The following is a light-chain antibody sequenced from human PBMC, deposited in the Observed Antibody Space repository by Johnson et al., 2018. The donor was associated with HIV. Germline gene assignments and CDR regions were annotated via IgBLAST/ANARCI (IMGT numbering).Light chain of an antibody. J-gene: IGLJ1*01. Sequence: QSVLTQPPSVSAAPGQKVTISCSGSSSNIGNKYVSCYQQLPGTAPKLLIYENSKRPSGIPDRFSGSKSGTSATLGITGLQTGDEADYYCGTWDTSLSAGGVFGSGTKVTVL. V-gene: IGLV1-51*02. CDR1: SSNIGNKY. CDR3: GTWDTSLSAGGV. CDR2: ENS.